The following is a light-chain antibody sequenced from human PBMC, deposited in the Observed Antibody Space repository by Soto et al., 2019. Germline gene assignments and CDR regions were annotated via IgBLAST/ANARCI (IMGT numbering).Light chain of an antibody. J-gene: IGKJ1*01. Sequence: IQLTQSPSSLSASVGDRVTITCRASPAIASFLAWYQQKPGTAPKLLIYGASTLQSGVPSRFSGSRSGTEFTLTISSLQPDDFATYYCQQYRTFGQGTKVDI. CDR3: QQYRT. CDR2: GAS. V-gene: IGKV1-9*01. CDR1: PAIASF.